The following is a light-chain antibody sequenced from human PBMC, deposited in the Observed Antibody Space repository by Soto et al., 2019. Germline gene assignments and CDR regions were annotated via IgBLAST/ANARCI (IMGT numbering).Light chain of an antibody. V-gene: IGLV2-8*01. CDR3: NAQADNGKHV. CDR1: SNDVGHSSF. Sequence: QSALTQPPSASGSPGQSVTISCTGNSNDVGHSSFISWYQQHPGKGPKLIIYEVSKRPSGVPDRFSGSKSGNTASLSVSGLQDEDEADYFCNAQADNGKHVFGTGIKLNVL. J-gene: IGLJ1*01. CDR2: EVS.